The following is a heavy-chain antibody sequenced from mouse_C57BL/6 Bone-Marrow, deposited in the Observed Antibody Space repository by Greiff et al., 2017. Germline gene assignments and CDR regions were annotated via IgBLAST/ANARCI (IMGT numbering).Heavy chain of an antibody. CDR3: TRGWLPWYFDV. V-gene: IGHV1-15*01. Sequence: VQLQQSGAELVRPGASVTLSCKASGYTFTDYEMHWVKQTPVHGLEWIGAIDPETGGTAYNQKFKGKAILTADKSSSTAYMALRSLTSEDSAVYYCTRGWLPWYFDVWGTGTTVTVSS. CDR2: IDPETGGT. J-gene: IGHJ1*03. D-gene: IGHD2-3*01. CDR1: GYTFTDYE.